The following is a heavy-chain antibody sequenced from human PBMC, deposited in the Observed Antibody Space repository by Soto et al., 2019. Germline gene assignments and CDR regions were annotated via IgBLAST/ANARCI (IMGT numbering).Heavy chain of an antibody. D-gene: IGHD1-26*01. V-gene: IGHV4-59*02. CDR2: IYASGSP. J-gene: IGHJ4*02. CDR1: GGSVSVYY. Sequence: SETLCLTCTISGGSVSVYYWSWIRQSTGQGLEWIGYIYASGSPYYNPSLRSRVTISADMSKNQISLKLTSPTAADTAVYYCARGVGSSPPQYWGRGTLVTVSS. CDR3: ARGVGSSPPQY.